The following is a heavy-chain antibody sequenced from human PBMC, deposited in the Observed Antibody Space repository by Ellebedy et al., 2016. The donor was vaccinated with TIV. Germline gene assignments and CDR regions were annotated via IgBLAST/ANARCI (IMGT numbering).Heavy chain of an antibody. Sequence: SVKVSXXASGGTFSSYAISWVRQAPGQGLEWMGGIIPIFGTANYAQKFQGRVTITADESTSTAYMELSSLRSEDTAVYYCAGGGWGEMATISQDYWGQGTLVTVSS. CDR1: GGTFSSYA. V-gene: IGHV1-69*13. J-gene: IGHJ4*02. D-gene: IGHD5-24*01. CDR2: IIPIFGTA. CDR3: AGGGWGEMATISQDY.